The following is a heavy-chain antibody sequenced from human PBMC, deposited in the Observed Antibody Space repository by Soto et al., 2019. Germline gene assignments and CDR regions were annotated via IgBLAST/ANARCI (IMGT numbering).Heavy chain of an antibody. CDR2: INHSGST. J-gene: IGHJ5*02. Sequence: SETLSLTCAVYGGSFSGYYWSWIRQPPGKGLEWIGEINHSGSTNYNPSLKSRVTISVDTSKNQFSLKLSSVTAADTAVYYCARGKTYYDFWSGYYTWGQGTLVTVSS. V-gene: IGHV4-34*01. D-gene: IGHD3-3*01. CDR3: ARGKTYYDFWSGYYT. CDR1: GGSFSGYY.